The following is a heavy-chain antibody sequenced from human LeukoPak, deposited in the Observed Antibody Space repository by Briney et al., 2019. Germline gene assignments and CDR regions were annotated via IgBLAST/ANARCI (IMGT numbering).Heavy chain of an antibody. Sequence: GGSLRLSCAASGFTFSSYAMSWVRQAPGKGLEWVSAISGSGGSTYYAGSVKGRFTISRDNSKNTLYLQMNSLRAEDTAVYYCASPFNYYDSSGYHLFDYWGQGTLVTVSS. J-gene: IGHJ4*02. CDR1: GFTFSSYA. D-gene: IGHD3-22*01. V-gene: IGHV3-23*01. CDR3: ASPFNYYDSSGYHLFDY. CDR2: ISGSGGST.